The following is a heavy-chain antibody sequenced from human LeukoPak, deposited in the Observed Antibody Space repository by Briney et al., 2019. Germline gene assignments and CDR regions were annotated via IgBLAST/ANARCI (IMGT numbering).Heavy chain of an antibody. D-gene: IGHD1-26*01. CDR2: ISAYNGNT. Sequence: ASVTVSCKASGYTFTGYYIHWVRQAPGQGLEWMGWISAYNGNTNYAQKLQGRVTMTTDTSTSTAYMELRSLRSDDTVVYYCARDSRELLYRSIYYYYYYMDVWGKGTTVTVSS. V-gene: IGHV1-18*04. J-gene: IGHJ6*03. CDR3: ARDSRELLYRSIYYYYYYMDV. CDR1: GYTFTGYY.